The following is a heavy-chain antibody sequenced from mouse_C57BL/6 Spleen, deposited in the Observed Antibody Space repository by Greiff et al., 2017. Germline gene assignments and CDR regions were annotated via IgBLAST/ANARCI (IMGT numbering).Heavy chain of an antibody. J-gene: IGHJ2*01. CDR1: GFTFSSDA. Sequence: EVQRVESGGGLVKPGGSLKLSCAASGFTFSSDAMSWVRQTPEKRLEGVATISDGGSYTYYPDNVKGRFTISRYNAKNNLYLQMSHLKSEDTAMYYCARDNYGSVGYFDYWGQGTTRTVSS. V-gene: IGHV5-4*01. D-gene: IGHD1-1*01. CDR2: ISDGGSYT. CDR3: ARDNYGSVGYFDY.